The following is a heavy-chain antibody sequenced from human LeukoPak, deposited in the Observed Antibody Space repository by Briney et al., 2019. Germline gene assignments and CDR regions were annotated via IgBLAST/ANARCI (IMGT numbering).Heavy chain of an antibody. Sequence: GGSLRLSCAASGFTFSSHAMHWVRQAPGKGLEWVSVISDGGGSTYYADSVKGRFTISRDNFKNTLYLQMNSLRVEDTAVYYCARGSTNSWYIPFDYWGQGTLVTVSS. CDR3: ARGSTNSWYIPFDY. D-gene: IGHD6-13*01. CDR2: ISDGGGST. CDR1: GFTFSSHA. V-gene: IGHV3-23*01. J-gene: IGHJ4*02.